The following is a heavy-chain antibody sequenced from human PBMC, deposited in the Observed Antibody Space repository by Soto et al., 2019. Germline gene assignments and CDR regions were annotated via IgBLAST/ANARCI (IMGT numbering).Heavy chain of an antibody. CDR2: INEDGGAK. Sequence: EVQVVESGGGLVQPGGSLRLSCIGSGFSFSTYWLSWLRQAPGKGLEWVARINEDGGAKYYVDTVKGRFTVSRDDARNSVYLQLNSLRDEDTAVYYCVRDRDWAFDIWGQGTMVTVSS. CDR1: GFSFSTYW. D-gene: IGHD3-9*01. CDR3: VRDRDWAFDI. J-gene: IGHJ3*02. V-gene: IGHV3-7*01.